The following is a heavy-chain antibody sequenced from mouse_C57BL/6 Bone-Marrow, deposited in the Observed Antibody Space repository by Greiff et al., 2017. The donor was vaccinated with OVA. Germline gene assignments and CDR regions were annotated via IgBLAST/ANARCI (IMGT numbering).Heavy chain of an antibody. CDR3: ARYYYGSRGYFDV. Sequence: VQLQESGAELARPGASVKLSCKASGYTFTSYGISWVKQRTGQGLEWIGEIYPRSGNTYYNEKFKGKATLTADKSSSTAYMELRSLTSEDSAVYFCARYYYGSRGYFDVWGTGTTVTVSS. J-gene: IGHJ1*03. CDR1: GYTFTSYG. CDR2: IYPRSGNT. D-gene: IGHD1-1*01. V-gene: IGHV1-81*01.